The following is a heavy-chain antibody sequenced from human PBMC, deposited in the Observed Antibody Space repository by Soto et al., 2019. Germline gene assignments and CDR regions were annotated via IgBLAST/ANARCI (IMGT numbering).Heavy chain of an antibody. Sequence: SETLSLTCNVSGGSISSYYWSWIRQPPGKGLEWIGYIYYSGSTNYNPSLKSRVTISVDTSKNQFSLKLSSVTAADTAVYYCAAVVVVERSFDYWGQGTLVTVSS. J-gene: IGHJ4*02. D-gene: IGHD2-15*01. CDR3: AAVVVVERSFDY. CDR2: IYYSGST. V-gene: IGHV4-59*08. CDR1: GGSISSYY.